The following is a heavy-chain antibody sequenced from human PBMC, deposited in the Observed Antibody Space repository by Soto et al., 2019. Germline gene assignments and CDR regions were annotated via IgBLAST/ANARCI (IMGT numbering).Heavy chain of an antibody. CDR3: ARGPGIVGATNFAC. Sequence: QVQLQESGPGLVKPSQTLSLTCAVSGDSISSTNWWSWVRQPPGQGLEWIWEIYHSGGSNFNPSLRGRVTISVDKSKNQFSLRMSSVTAADTAVYYCARGPGIVGATNFACWGQGTLVTGSS. CDR2: IYHSGGS. D-gene: IGHD1-26*01. V-gene: IGHV4-4*02. J-gene: IGHJ4*02. CDR1: GDSISSTNW.